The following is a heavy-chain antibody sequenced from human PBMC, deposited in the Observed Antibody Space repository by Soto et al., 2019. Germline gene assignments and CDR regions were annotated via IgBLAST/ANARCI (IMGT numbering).Heavy chain of an antibody. V-gene: IGHV4-59*01. CDR3: ARGSQDLVLFVY. CDR1: GGSISSYY. Sequence: SETLSLTCTVSGGSISSYYWSWIRQPPGKGLEWIGYIYYSGSTNYNPSLKSRVTISVDTSKNQFSLKLSSVTAADTAVYYCARGSQDLVLFVYWGQGTLVTVSS. J-gene: IGHJ4*02. CDR2: IYYSGST.